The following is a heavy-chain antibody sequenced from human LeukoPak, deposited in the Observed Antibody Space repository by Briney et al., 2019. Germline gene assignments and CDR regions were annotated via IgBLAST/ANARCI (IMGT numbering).Heavy chain of an antibody. CDR3: ASQRDSAALFLDY. CDR2: IRYDSSDK. V-gene: IGHV3-30*02. D-gene: IGHD2/OR15-2a*01. CDR1: GFTFSSYG. J-gene: IGHJ4*02. Sequence: GGSLRLSCAASGFTFSSYGMHWVRQAPGKGLEWVAFIRYDSSDKYNADSVKGRFTISRDNSKNTLYLQMNSLRAEDTAVYYCASQRDSAALFLDYWGQGTLVTVSS.